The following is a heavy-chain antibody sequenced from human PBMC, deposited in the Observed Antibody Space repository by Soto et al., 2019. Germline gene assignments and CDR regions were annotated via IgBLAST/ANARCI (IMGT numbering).Heavy chain of an antibody. CDR3: ARRGAYCSGGTCYHFDY. CDR2: ISTYNGNT. D-gene: IGHD2-15*01. CDR1: GYTFTTYG. J-gene: IGHJ4*02. V-gene: IGHV1-18*04. Sequence: GASVKVSCKASGYTFTTYGISWARQAPGQGLEWMGWISTYNGNTNYEQKLQGRVTLTTDTLTSTAYMELRSLRSDDTAVYYCARRGAYCSGGTCYHFDYWGQGTLVTVSS.